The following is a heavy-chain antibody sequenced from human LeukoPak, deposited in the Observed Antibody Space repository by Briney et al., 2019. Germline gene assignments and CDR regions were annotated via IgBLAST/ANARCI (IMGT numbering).Heavy chain of an antibody. J-gene: IGHJ4*02. V-gene: IGHV4-38-2*01. CDR1: GYSISSGYY. Sequence: PSETLSLTCAVSGYSISSGYYWGWIRQPPGKGLEWIGSNYHSGSTYYNPSLKSRVTISVDTSKNQFSLKPSSVTAADTAVYYRARPRTSIEGGFYFDHWGKGTMVTVSS. CDR2: NYHSGST. D-gene: IGHD6-6*01. CDR3: ARPRTSIEGGFYFDH.